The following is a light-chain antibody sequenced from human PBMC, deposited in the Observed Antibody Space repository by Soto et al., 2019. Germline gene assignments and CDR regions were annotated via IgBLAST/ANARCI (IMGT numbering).Light chain of an antibody. CDR2: YES. Sequence: ELTQPPSVSVAPGKTARITCGGNNIGSKYVHWYQQKAGQAPVMVIYYESDRPSGIPERFSGSNSGNTATLTISRVEAGDEADYYCQVWDSISDHVVFGGGTKLTVL. V-gene: IGLV3-21*04. CDR1: NIGSKY. J-gene: IGLJ2*01. CDR3: QVWDSISDHVV.